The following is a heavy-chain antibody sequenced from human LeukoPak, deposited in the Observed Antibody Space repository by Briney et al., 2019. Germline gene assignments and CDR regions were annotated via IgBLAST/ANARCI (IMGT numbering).Heavy chain of an antibody. J-gene: IGHJ6*02. CDR3: ARDIVVVVAATPYYYYGMDV. CDR2: IIPILGIA. V-gene: IGHV1-69*04. Sequence: SVKVSCKASGGTFSSYAISRVRQAPGQGLEWMGRIIPILGIANYAQKFQGRVTITADKSTSTAYMELSSLRSEDTAVYYCARDIVVVVAATPYYYYGMDVWGQGTTVTVSS. CDR1: GGTFSSYA. D-gene: IGHD2-15*01.